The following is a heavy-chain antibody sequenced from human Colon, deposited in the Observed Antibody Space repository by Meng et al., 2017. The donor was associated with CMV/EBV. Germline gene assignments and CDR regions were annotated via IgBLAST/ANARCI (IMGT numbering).Heavy chain of an antibody. CDR1: GFSFSNYN. V-gene: IGHV3-21*01. CDR3: AREAIFGVVREYYFDY. CDR2: ISHSSAYI. Sequence: GESLKISCVASGFSFSNYNINWVRQAAGKGLEWVSSISHSSAYIYYADSVKGRFTVSRDDAKRSVYLQMNSLRAEDTAVYYCAREAIFGVVREYYFDYWGQGTPVTVSS. D-gene: IGHD3-3*01. J-gene: IGHJ4*02.